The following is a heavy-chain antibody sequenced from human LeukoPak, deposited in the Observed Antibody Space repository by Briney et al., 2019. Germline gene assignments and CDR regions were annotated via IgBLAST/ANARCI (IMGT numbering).Heavy chain of an antibody. CDR3: ARGTSSWYGVDY. CDR2: ISTSSSYI. Sequence: GGSLRLSCAASGFTLSTYNMKWVRQAPRKGLEWVSSISTSSSYIYYADSVKGRFTISRDNTKNSMYLQMNSLRAEDTAVYYCARGTSSWYGVDYWGQGTLVTVSS. D-gene: IGHD6-13*01. V-gene: IGHV3-21*01. CDR1: GFTLSTYN. J-gene: IGHJ4*02.